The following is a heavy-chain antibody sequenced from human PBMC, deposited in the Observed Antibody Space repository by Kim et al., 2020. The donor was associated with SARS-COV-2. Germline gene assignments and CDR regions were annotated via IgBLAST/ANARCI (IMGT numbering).Heavy chain of an antibody. D-gene: IGHD3-16*01. J-gene: IGHJ6*02. CDR3: ARGLFAPGGEKNYYGMDV. CDR2: IYTSGST. V-gene: IGHV4-61*02. Sequence: SETLSLTCTVSGGSISSGSYYWSWIRQPAGKGLEWIGRIYTSGSTNYNPSLKSRVTISVDTSKNQFSLKLSSVTAADTAVYYCARGLFAPGGEKNYYGMDVRGQGTTGTVS. CDR1: GGSISSGSYY.